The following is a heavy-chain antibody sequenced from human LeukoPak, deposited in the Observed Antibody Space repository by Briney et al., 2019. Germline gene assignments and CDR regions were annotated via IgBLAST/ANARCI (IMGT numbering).Heavy chain of an antibody. CDR2: IYYSGST. CDR3: AREILQQWPPLYYFDY. CDR1: GGSISSSSYY. Sequence: SETLSLTCTVSGGSISSSSYYWGWIRQPPGKGLEWIGSIYYSGSTYYNPSLKSRVTISVDTSKNQFSLKLSSVTAADTAVYYCAREILQQWPPLYYFDYWGQGTLVTVSS. V-gene: IGHV4-39*02. D-gene: IGHD6-19*01. J-gene: IGHJ4*02.